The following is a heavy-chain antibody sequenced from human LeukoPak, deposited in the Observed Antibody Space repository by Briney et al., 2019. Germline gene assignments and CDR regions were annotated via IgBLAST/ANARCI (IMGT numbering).Heavy chain of an antibody. D-gene: IGHD6-13*01. CDR1: GGSISSYY. CDR2: IYTSGST. CDR3: GRATGIAACFQDL. J-gene: IGHJ5*02. V-gene: IGHV4-4*07. Sequence: PSETLSFTGTVSGGSISSYYWSWLRQPAGKGLKWIGRIYTSGSTNYNPALKSRATMSVDTSKNQFSLMMSSVTAADTAVYYSGRATGIAACFQDLWGQGNLVRVFS.